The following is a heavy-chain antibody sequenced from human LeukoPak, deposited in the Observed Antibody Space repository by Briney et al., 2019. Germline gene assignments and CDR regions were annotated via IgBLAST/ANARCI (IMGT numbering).Heavy chain of an antibody. V-gene: IGHV4-31*11. CDR3: ARESVGARPRDIVVVVAATRSQAYWYFDL. J-gene: IGHJ2*01. Sequence: SETLSLTCAVSGGSISSGGYSWSWTRHPPGKGLEGLGNIYYSGSTYYNPPLKSRVTISVDTSKNQFSLKLSSVTAADTAVYYCARESVGARPRDIVVVVAATRSQAYWYFDLWGRGTLVTVSS. CDR1: GGSISSGGYS. CDR2: IYYSGST. D-gene: IGHD2-15*01.